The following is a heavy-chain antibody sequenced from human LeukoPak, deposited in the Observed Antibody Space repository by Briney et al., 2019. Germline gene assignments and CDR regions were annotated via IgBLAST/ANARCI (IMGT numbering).Heavy chain of an antibody. CDR3: ATPARIVGASTLS. D-gene: IGHD1-26*01. Sequence: ASVKVSCKASGYTFTSYYMHWVRQAPGQGLEWMGIINPSGGSTSYAQKFQGRVTMTRDTSTSTVYMELSSLRSEDTAVYYCATPARIVGASTLSWGQGTLVTVSS. CDR1: GYTFTSYY. J-gene: IGHJ5*02. V-gene: IGHV1-46*01. CDR2: INPSGGST.